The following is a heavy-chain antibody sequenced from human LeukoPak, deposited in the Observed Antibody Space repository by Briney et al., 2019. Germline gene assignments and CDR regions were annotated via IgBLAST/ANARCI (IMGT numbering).Heavy chain of an antibody. D-gene: IGHD4-23*01. CDR1: RVTPSMYA. CDR2: IIDGGT. V-gene: IGHV3-23*01. J-gene: IGHJ5*02. CDR3: TKDGMSGNNHWDWFDP. Sequence: RGSLRLSCSPSRVTPSMYAMRGGSPAPGKGLGWGSSIIDGGTLSAASVKGRFTVSRDNSKSTIYLQIHSSLAEDTAVYYCTKDGMSGNNHWDWFDPWGQGTLVSVSS.